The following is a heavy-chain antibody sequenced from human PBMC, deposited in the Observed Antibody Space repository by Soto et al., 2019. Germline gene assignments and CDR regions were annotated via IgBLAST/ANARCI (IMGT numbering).Heavy chain of an antibody. CDR1: GGTFSSYA. Sequence: GASVKVSCKASGGTFSSYAISWVRQAPGQGLEWMGGIIPIFGTANYAQKFQGRVTITADESTSTAYMELSSLRSEDTAVYYCAVGGIVVVPAAMSDYYFDYWGQGTLVTVS. D-gene: IGHD2-2*01. J-gene: IGHJ4*02. CDR3: AVGGIVVVPAAMSDYYFDY. V-gene: IGHV1-69*13. CDR2: IIPIFGTA.